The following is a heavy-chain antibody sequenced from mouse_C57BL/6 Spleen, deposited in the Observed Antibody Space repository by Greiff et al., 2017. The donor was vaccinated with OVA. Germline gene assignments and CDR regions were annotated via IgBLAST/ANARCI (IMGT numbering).Heavy chain of an antibody. Sequence: QVQLQQSGAELVRPGTSVKMSCKASGYTFTNYWIGWAKQRPGHGLEWIGDIYPGGGYTNYNEKFKGKATLTADKSSSTAYMQFSSLTSEDSAIYYCAREEDYAMDYWGQGTSVTVSS. V-gene: IGHV1-63*01. CDR1: GYTFTNYW. J-gene: IGHJ4*01. CDR3: AREEDYAMDY. CDR2: IYPGGGYT.